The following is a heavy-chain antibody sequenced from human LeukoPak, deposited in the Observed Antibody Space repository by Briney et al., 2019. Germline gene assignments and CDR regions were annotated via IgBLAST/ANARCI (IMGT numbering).Heavy chain of an antibody. CDR2: ISAYNGNT. V-gene: IGHV1-18*04. CDR1: GYTFTSYG. J-gene: IGHJ4*02. D-gene: IGHD5-18*01. Sequence: GASVRVSCKASGYTFTSYGISWVRQAPGQGLEWMGWISAYNGNTNYAQKLQGRVTMTTDTSTSTAHMELRSLRSDDTAVYYCARDRSYGQAFDYWGQGTLVTVSS. CDR3: ARDRSYGQAFDY.